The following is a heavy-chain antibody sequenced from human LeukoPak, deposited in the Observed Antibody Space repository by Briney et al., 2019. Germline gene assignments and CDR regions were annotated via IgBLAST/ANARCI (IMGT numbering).Heavy chain of an antibody. CDR1: TXTFSGYG. Sequence: RRSLTLSCAPATXTFSGYGIHWVRQAPGKGLEWVAFISYEGRIKYYVASVKGRFTISRDNSKNTLYLQVNSLRVEDTAFYYCAKALGSTCLDYWGQGTLVTVSS. CDR2: ISYEGRIK. J-gene: IGHJ4*02. CDR3: AKALGSTCLDY. V-gene: IGHV3-30*18. D-gene: IGHD6-13*01.